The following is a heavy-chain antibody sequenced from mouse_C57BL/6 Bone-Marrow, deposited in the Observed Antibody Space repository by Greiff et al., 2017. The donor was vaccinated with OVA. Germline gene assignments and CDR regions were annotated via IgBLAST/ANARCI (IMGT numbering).Heavy chain of an antibody. V-gene: IGHV5-12*01. CDR3: ARHWYFDV. CDR1: GFTFSDYD. Sequence: EVKVVESGGGLVQPGGSLKLSCAASGFTFSDYDMYWVRQTPEKRLEWVAYISNGGGSTYYPDTVKGRFTISRDNAKNTLYLQMSRLKSEDTAMYYCARHWYFDVWGTGTTVTVSS. J-gene: IGHJ1*03. CDR2: ISNGGGST.